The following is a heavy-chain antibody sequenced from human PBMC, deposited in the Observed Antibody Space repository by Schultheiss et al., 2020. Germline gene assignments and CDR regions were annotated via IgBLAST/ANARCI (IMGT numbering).Heavy chain of an antibody. J-gene: IGHJ4*02. CDR1: GTSIRSYY. Sequence: SETLSLTCAVSGTSIRSYYWSWIRQPPGKGLEWIGFIYYSGSTYYNPSLKSRVTISVDTSKNQFSLKLSSVTAADTAVYYCARGYGAGWGQGILVTVSS. CDR2: IYYSGST. V-gene: IGHV4-30-4*08. D-gene: IGHD4/OR15-4a*01. CDR3: ARGYGAG.